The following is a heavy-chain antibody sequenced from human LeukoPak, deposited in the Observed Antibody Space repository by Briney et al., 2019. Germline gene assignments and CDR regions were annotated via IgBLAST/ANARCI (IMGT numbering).Heavy chain of an antibody. J-gene: IGHJ4*02. CDR1: GFTFSSYA. D-gene: IGHD3-3*01. CDR3: ARGSGYSVDY. CDR2: ISDDGSNK. V-gene: IGHV3-30*04. Sequence: GGSLRLSCAASGFTFSSYAMHWVRQAPGKGLEWMAVISDDGSNKYYADSVKGRFTISRDNSKNTLYLQMNSLRAEDTAVYYCARGSGYSVDYWGQGTLVTVSS.